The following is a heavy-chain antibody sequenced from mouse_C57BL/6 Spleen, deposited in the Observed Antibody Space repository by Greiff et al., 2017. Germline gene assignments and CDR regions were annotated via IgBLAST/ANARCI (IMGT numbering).Heavy chain of an antibody. V-gene: IGHV2-9-1*01. CDR2: IWTGGGT. CDR1: GFSLTSYA. D-gene: IGHD3-2*02. CDR3: ARSRTAQATGYAMDY. Sequence: VKVVESGPGLVAPSQSLSITCTVSGFSLTSYAISWVRQPPGKGLEWLGVIWTGGGTNYNSALKSRLSISKDNSKSQVFLKMNSLQTDDTARYYCARSRTAQATGYAMDYWGQGTSVTVSS. J-gene: IGHJ4*01.